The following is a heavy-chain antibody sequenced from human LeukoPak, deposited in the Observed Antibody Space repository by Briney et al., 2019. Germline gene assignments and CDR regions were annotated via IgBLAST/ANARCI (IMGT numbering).Heavy chain of an antibody. Sequence: GGSLRLSCVASRFTFDGYAMHWVRPAPGKGLEGVSLINADGGRTYYADSVNGRFTFSRDNSKNSLYLQMNSLRSEDSAVYYCATWAFYHGMDVWGQGTTVIVSS. CDR1: RFTFDGYA. CDR3: ATWAFYHGMDV. J-gene: IGHJ6*02. D-gene: IGHD2/OR15-2a*01. CDR2: INADGGRT. V-gene: IGHV3-43*02.